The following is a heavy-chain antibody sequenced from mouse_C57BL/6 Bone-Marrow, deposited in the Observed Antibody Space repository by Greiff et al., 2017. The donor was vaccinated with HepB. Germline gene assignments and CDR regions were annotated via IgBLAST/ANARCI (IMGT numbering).Heavy chain of an antibody. V-gene: IGHV1-26*01. D-gene: IGHD2-3*01. J-gene: IGHJ4*01. CDR2: INPNNGGT. CDR3: RWLLPYYYAMDY. CDR1: GYTFTDYY. Sequence: EVQLQQSGPELVKPGASVKISCKASGYTFTDYYMNWVKQSHGKSLEWIGDINPNNGGTSYNQKFKGKATLTVDKSSSTAYMELRSLTSEDSAVYYCRWLLPYYYAMDYWGQGTSVTVSS.